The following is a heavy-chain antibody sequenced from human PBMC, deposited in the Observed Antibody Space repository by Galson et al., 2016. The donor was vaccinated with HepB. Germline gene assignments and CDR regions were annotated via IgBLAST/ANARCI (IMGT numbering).Heavy chain of an antibody. J-gene: IGHJ4*02. CDR1: GFTFSTYG. Sequence: SLRLSCAASGFTFSTYGMHWVRQAPGKGLEWVAVISYDGDPKYLADSVKGRFTISRDNSKNTLYLQMHRLRFEDTAVYYCASDPRQWQRGYNYGFEYWGQGTLVSVSS. CDR3: ASDPRQWQRGYNYGFEY. V-gene: IGHV3-30*03. D-gene: IGHD5-18*01. CDR2: ISYDGDPK.